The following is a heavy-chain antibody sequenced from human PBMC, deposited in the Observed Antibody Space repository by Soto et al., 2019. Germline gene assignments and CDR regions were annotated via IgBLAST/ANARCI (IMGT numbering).Heavy chain of an antibody. J-gene: IGHJ4*02. CDR2: ISGSGGST. Sequence: VGSLRLSCAASGFTFSSYAMSWVRQALGKGLEWVSAISGSGGSTYYADSVKGRFTISRDNSKNTLYLQMNSLRAEDTAVYYCAKGRLVVVITYFDYWGQGTLVTVSS. CDR3: AKGRLVVVITYFDY. D-gene: IGHD3-22*01. CDR1: GFTFSSYA. V-gene: IGHV3-23*01.